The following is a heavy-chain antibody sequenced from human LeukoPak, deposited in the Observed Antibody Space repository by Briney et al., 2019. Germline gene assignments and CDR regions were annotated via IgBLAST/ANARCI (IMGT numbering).Heavy chain of an antibody. CDR1: GFTFSSSA. Sequence: GGSLRLSCAASGFTFSSSAMHWVRQAPGKGLEWVAFISHDGSNEYYADSVMGRFTISRDNSKNTLYLQLNSLSADDTTVYYCARNSGWYGVPWGQGTLVTVSS. J-gene: IGHJ5*02. CDR3: ARNSGWYGVP. V-gene: IGHV3-30*04. D-gene: IGHD6-19*01. CDR2: ISHDGSNE.